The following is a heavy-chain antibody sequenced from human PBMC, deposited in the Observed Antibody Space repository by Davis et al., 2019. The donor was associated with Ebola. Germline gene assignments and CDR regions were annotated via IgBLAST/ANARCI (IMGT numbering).Heavy chain of an antibody. V-gene: IGHV3-23*01. Sequence: GGSLRLSCAASGFSFSSYAMSWVRQASGKGLEWVSYISGSGGSAYFADSVKGRFSISRNNSKNTLYLQMNSLRAEDRAVYYCARGSSTSAFSGFQHWGQGTLVTVSS. CDR3: ARGSSTSAFSGFQH. CDR2: ISGSGGSA. D-gene: IGHD2-2*01. CDR1: GFSFSSYA. J-gene: IGHJ1*01.